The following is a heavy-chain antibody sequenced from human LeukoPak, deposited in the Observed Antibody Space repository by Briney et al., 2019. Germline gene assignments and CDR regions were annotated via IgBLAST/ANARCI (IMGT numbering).Heavy chain of an antibody. CDR3: VKGHDSSGYYLSYFDY. Sequence: PGGSLRLSCSASGFTFSSYAMHWVRQAPGKGLEYVSTISSNGGTTYYAASVKGRFPISRDNSKNTLYLQMSSLRAKDTAVYYCVKGHDSSGYYLSYFDYWGQGALVTVSS. D-gene: IGHD3-22*01. CDR1: GFTFSSYA. CDR2: ISSNGGTT. V-gene: IGHV3-64D*09. J-gene: IGHJ4*02.